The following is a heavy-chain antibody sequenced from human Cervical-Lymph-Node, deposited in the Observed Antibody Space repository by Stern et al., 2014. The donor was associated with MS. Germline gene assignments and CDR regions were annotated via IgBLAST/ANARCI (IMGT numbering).Heavy chain of an antibody. Sequence: QITLKESGPTLVKPTQTLTLTCTLSGFSISTSGVGVGWLRQPPGQALVWLALIYWDDDKRYTPSLKSRLTVTKDTSKNQVVLTMTNMDPEDTASYYCAHRLQYSGTWDRGDFDYWGQGILVTVSS. CDR3: AHRLQYSGTWDRGDFDY. D-gene: IGHD5-12*01. CDR1: GFSISTSGVG. V-gene: IGHV2-5*02. J-gene: IGHJ4*02. CDR2: IYWDDDK.